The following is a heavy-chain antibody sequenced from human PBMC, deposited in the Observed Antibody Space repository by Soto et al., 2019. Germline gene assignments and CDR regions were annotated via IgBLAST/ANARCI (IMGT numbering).Heavy chain of an antibody. CDR2: ISNGGSSI. D-gene: IGHD3-10*01. V-gene: IGHV3-48*03. J-gene: IGHJ5*02. CDR3: ARVTSGSGIFDWLDP. Sequence: EVQLVESGGGLVQPGGSLRLSCAASGFTFRNYEMMWVRQAPGKGLEWVSYISNGGSSIEYADSVKGRFTISRDNTKNSLYLQMTSLRAEDTAVYFCARVTSGSGIFDWLDPWGQGTLVTVSS. CDR1: GFTFRNYE.